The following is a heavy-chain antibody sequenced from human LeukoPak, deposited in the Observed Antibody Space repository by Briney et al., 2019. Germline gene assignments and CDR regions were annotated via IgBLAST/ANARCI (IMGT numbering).Heavy chain of an antibody. CDR3: ARVVEGPLYGGRMDV. CDR2: IYSGAA. CDR1: GGSISSGGYY. D-gene: IGHD2-2*01. Sequence: SETLSLTCTVSGGSISSGGYYWGWVRQPPGKGLEWIGSIYSGAAHYNPSLKSRVTISVDRSKNQFSLKLSSVTAADTAVYYCARVVEGPLYGGRMDVWGQGTTVTVSS. J-gene: IGHJ6*02. V-gene: IGHV4-39*07.